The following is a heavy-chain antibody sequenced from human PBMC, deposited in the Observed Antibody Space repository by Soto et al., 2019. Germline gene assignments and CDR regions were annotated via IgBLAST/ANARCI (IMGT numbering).Heavy chain of an antibody. Sequence: SETLSLTCAVYGGSFSGYYWSWIRQPPGKGLEWIGEINHSGSTNYNPSLKSRVTISVDTSKNQFSLKLSSVTAADTAVYYCARGLLGYDLRPLYYYYYMDVWGKGTTVTVSS. CDR2: INHSGST. CDR1: GGSFSGYY. CDR3: ARGLLGYDLRPLYYYYYMDV. D-gene: IGHD5-12*01. V-gene: IGHV4-34*01. J-gene: IGHJ6*03.